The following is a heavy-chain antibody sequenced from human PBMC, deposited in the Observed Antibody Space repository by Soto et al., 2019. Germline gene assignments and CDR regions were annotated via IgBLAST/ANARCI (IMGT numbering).Heavy chain of an antibody. J-gene: IGHJ6*01. Sequence: PGESLKISCKGSGYSFTNDWIGWVLQMPGKGLKWMGIIYPGDSDTRYSPSFQGQVTISVDKSTSTAYLQWSSLKASDTAMYYCARSATQSYGFYYYGMDVWGQGTTVTVXS. CDR3: ARSATQSYGFYYYGMDV. V-gene: IGHV5-51*01. CDR2: IYPGDSDT. CDR1: GYSFTNDW. D-gene: IGHD3-16*01.